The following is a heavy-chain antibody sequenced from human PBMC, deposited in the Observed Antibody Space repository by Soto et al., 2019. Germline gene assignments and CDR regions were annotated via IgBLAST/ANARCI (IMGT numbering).Heavy chain of an antibody. Sequence: ASVKVSCKASGYTFTSYGISWVRQAPGQGLEWMGWISAYNGNTNYAQKLQGRVTMTTDTSTSTAYMELRSLRSDDTAVYYCARATFHSSSSAFDIWGQGTMVTVSS. CDR2: ISAYNGNT. V-gene: IGHV1-18*01. D-gene: IGHD6-6*01. CDR1: GYTFTSYG. CDR3: ARATFHSSSSAFDI. J-gene: IGHJ3*02.